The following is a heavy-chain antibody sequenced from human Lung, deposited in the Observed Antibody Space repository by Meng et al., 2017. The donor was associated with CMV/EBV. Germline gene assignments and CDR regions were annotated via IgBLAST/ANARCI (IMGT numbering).Heavy chain of an antibody. CDR2: ISFDGSNQ. Sequence: GGSLRLSCAASGFTFNTYAMHWVRQAPGQGLAWVAVISFDGSNQYYADSVKGRFTISRDNSANTLYLHMNRLRAEDTAVYYCARVAGTYYSSPIDYWGQGTXVTVSS. J-gene: IGHJ4*02. V-gene: IGHV3-30*04. CDR3: ARVAGTYYSSPIDY. CDR1: GFTFNTYA. D-gene: IGHD1-26*01.